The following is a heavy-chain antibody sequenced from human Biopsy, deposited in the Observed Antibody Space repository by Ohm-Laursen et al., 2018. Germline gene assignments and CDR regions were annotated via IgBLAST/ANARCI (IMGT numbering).Heavy chain of an antibody. V-gene: IGHV1-69*13. D-gene: IGHD1-26*01. CDR2: IIPMFGTA. J-gene: IGHJ4*02. CDR3: ARGPHSGSHSCFDY. Sequence: GASVKVSCNASGGTFINYAISWVRQAPGQGLEWMGGIIPMFGTANYAQMFQGRVTISADESTSTSYMELSSLTTEDTAIYYCARGPHSGSHSCFDYWGRGTPVTVSS. CDR1: GGTFINYA.